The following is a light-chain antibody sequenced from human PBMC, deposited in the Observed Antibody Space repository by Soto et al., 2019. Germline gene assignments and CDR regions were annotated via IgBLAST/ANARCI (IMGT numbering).Light chain of an antibody. Sequence: QSALTQPASVSGSTGQSITISCTGTSRDVGGYNYVSWYQQHPGKAPKLMIYDVSNRPSGVSNRFSGSKSGNTASLTISGLQAEDEADYFCSSYTSSSTYVFGTGTQLTVL. CDR2: DVS. J-gene: IGLJ1*01. CDR1: SRDVGGYNY. V-gene: IGLV2-14*01. CDR3: SSYTSSSTYV.